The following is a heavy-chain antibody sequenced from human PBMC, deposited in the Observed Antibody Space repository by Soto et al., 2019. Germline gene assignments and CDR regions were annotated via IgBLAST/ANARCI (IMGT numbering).Heavy chain of an antibody. J-gene: IGHJ4*02. CDR2: INPSGGST. D-gene: IGHD2-15*01. CDR3: ARVYCSGGSCYSIDY. V-gene: IGHV1-46*03. CDR1: GYAFTSYF. Sequence: ASVKVSCKASGYAFTSYFMHWVRQAPGQGLEWMGIINPSGGSTSYAQKFQGRVTMTRDTSTSTVYMELSSLRSEDTAVYYCARVYCSGGSCYSIDYWGQGTLVTVSS.